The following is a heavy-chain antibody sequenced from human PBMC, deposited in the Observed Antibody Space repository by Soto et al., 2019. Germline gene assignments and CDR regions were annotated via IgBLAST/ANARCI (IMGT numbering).Heavy chain of an antibody. CDR1: GFTFSSYP. D-gene: IGHD3-10*01. J-gene: IGHJ5*01. Sequence: QVQLVESGGGVVQPGRSLRLSCEASGFTFSSYPIHWVRQAPGKGLEWVGSISYDGTSEDFADSLRGRFTLARDNSKNMVWLQMNSPRSEDTAVYYCLRDYSGWFDFWGQGTLVTVSS. CDR2: ISYDGTSE. CDR3: LRDYSGWFDF. V-gene: IGHV3-30-3*01.